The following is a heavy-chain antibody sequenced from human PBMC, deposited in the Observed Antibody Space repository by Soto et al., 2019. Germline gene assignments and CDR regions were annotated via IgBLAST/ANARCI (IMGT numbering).Heavy chain of an antibody. CDR3: ARVTGSGMWDNWFDP. D-gene: IGHD3-10*01. CDR1: GCSISSSSYY. Sequence: SETLSLTCSVSGCSISSSSYYWGWIRQPPGKGLEWIGSIYYSGSIYYNPSLKSRVTISVDTSKNQFSLKLSSVTAAETAVYYCARVTGSGMWDNWFDPWGQGTLVTVSS. J-gene: IGHJ5*02. CDR2: IYYSGSI. V-gene: IGHV4-39*01.